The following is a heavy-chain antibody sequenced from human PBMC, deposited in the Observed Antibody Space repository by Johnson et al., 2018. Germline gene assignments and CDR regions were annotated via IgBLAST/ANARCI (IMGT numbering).Heavy chain of an antibody. Sequence: VQLVQSGGGLVQPGGSLRLSCAASGFTFSSYAMSWVRQAPGKGLEWVSYISSSSSTIYYADSVKGRFTISSDNAKNSLYLQMNSLRAEDTAVYYCATDLGYCTNGVCYMGEDYYYYYMDVWGKGTTVTVSS. CDR2: ISSSSSTI. D-gene: IGHD2-8*01. J-gene: IGHJ6*03. V-gene: IGHV3-48*01. CDR3: ATDLGYCTNGVCYMGEDYYYYYMDV. CDR1: GFTFSSYA.